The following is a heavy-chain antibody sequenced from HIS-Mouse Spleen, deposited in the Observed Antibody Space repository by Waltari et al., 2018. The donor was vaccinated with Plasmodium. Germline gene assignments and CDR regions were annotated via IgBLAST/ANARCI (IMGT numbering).Heavy chain of an antibody. V-gene: IGHV1-18*01. CDR3: ARGSAGDAFDI. CDR1: GYPFTNYG. CDR2: ISPYNGNT. J-gene: IGHJ3*02. D-gene: IGHD6-19*01. Sequence: QVQLVQSGAEGTKPGASVQVSCKASGYPFTNYGISWVRQAPGQGLEWMGWISPYNGNTHFAQKLQGRVTMTTDTSTSTAYMELRSLRSDDTAVYYCARGSAGDAFDIWGQGTMVTVSS.